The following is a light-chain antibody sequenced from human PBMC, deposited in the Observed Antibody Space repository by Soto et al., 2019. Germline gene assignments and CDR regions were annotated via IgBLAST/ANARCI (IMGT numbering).Light chain of an antibody. CDR3: SSYTNSTHVV. Sequence: QSALTQPASVSGSPGQSITISCTGTSSDVGGYNYVSWYQQHPGKAPKLMIYEVTNRPSGVSNRFSGSKSGNTASLTISGLQAEDEADYYCSSYTNSTHVVFGGGTKVTVL. CDR1: SSDVGGYNY. V-gene: IGLV2-14*01. J-gene: IGLJ2*01. CDR2: EVT.